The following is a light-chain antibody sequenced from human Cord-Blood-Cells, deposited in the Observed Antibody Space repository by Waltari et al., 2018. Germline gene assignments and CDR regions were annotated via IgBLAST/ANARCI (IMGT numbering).Light chain of an antibody. CDR1: QSVSSSY. CDR2: GAS. Sequence: ELVLTQSPGTLSLYPGDRATLSCRASQSVSSSYFAWYQQKPGQAPRLLIYGASSRATGIPDRFSGSGSGTDFTLTISRLDPEDVAVYYCQQYGSSPYTFGQGTKLEIK. V-gene: IGKV3-20*01. J-gene: IGKJ2*01. CDR3: QQYGSSPYT.